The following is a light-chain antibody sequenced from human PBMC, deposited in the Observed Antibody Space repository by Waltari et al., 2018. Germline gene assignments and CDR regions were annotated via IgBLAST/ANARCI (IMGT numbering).Light chain of an antibody. J-gene: IGKJ3*01. CDR3: QQYDDLPIT. V-gene: IGKV1-33*01. Sequence: DIQLTQSPSSLSVFVGDRVTITCRASRDISRHLNWYQQKPGKAPKLLIYAVSNLEVGVPSRFGGSGSGTDFSFTISSLQPEDIATYYCQQYDDLPITFGPGTKVDIK. CDR1: RDISRH. CDR2: AVS.